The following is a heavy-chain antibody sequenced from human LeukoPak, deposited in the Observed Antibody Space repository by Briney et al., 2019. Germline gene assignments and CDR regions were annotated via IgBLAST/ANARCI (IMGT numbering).Heavy chain of an antibody. CDR1: GYRFTIYW. J-gene: IGHJ4*02. CDR2: IFPGDSDT. D-gene: IGHD1-26*01. CDR3: ARGGTYWEY. Sequence: GESLKISWKGSGYRFTIYWIAWVRPMPGKGLEWMGIIFPGDSDTRYSPSFQGQVTISADKSINTAYLQWSSLKASDTAMYYCARGGTYWEYWGQGTLITVSS. V-gene: IGHV5-51*06.